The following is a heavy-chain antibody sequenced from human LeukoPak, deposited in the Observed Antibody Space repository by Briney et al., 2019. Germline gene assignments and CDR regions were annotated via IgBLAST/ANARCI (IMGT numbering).Heavy chain of an antibody. J-gene: IGHJ4*02. V-gene: IGHV1-18*01. CDR2: ISAYNGNT. Sequence: GASVKVSCKASGYTFTSYGISWVRQAPGQGLEWMGWISAYNGNTNYAQKLQGRVTMTTDTSTSTAYMELRSLRSDDTAVYYCARGLYSGSYYWYFDYWGQGTLVTVSS. CDR1: GYTFTSYG. CDR3: ARGLYSGSYYWYFDY. D-gene: IGHD1-26*01.